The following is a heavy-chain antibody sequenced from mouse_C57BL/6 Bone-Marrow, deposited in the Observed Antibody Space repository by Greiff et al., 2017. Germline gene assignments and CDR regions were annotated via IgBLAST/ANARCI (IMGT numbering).Heavy chain of an antibody. J-gene: IGHJ4*01. CDR2: IYPRSGNT. CDR3: ARSKVHYYAMDY. Sequence: QVQLKESGAELARPGASVKLSCKASGYTFPSYGISWVKQRTGQGLEWIGEIYPRSGNTYYNEKFKGKATLTADKSSSTAYMELRSLTSEDSAVYFCARSKVHYYAMDYWGQGTSGTVSS. D-gene: IGHD2-14*01. CDR1: GYTFPSYG. V-gene: IGHV1-81*01.